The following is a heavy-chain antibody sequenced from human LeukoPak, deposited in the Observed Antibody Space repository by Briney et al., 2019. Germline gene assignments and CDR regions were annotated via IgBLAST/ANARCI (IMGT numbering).Heavy chain of an antibody. CDR1: GGTFSSYA. CDR3: ARSSYDSSGYYSRNFDY. Sequence: ASVKVSCKASGGTFSSYAISWVRQAPGQGLEWMGRIIPILGIANYAQKFQGRVTITADKSTSTAYMELSSLRSEDTAVYYCARSSYDSSGYYSRNFDYWGQGTLVTVSS. J-gene: IGHJ4*02. CDR2: IIPILGIA. V-gene: IGHV1-69*04. D-gene: IGHD3-22*01.